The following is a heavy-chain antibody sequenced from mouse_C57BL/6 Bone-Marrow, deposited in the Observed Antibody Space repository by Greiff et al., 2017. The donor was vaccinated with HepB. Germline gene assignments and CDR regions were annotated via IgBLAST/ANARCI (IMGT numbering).Heavy chain of an antibody. J-gene: IGHJ3*01. D-gene: IGHD2-1*01. Sequence: QVQLQQPGAELVKPGASVKLSCKASGYTFTSYWMHWVKQRPGRGLEWIGRIDPKSGGTKYNGKFKSKATLTVDKPSSTAYMQLSSLTSEDSADYCAARSTGSWFAYWGQGTLVTVSA. CDR2: IDPKSGGT. V-gene: IGHV1-72*01. CDR3: ARSTGSWFAY. CDR1: GYTFTSYW.